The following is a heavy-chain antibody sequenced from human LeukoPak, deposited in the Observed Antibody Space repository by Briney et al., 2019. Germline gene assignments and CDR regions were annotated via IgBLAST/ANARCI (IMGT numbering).Heavy chain of an antibody. J-gene: IGHJ4*02. Sequence: GGSLRLSCAASGFTFSSYGMHWVRQAPGKGLEWVSAISGSGGSTYYADSVKGRFTISRDNSKNTLYLQMNSLRAEDTAVYYCARVPGIAAADLFDYWGQGTLVTVSS. CDR2: ISGSGGST. D-gene: IGHD6-13*01. CDR1: GFTFSSYG. CDR3: ARVPGIAAADLFDY. V-gene: IGHV3-NL1*01.